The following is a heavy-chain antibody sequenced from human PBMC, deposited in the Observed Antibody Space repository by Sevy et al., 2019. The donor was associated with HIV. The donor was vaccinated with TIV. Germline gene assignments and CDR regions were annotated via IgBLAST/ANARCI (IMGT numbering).Heavy chain of an antibody. V-gene: IGHV4-34*01. D-gene: IGHD6-6*01. J-gene: IGHJ4*02. CDR2: INHSGST. Sequence: SETLSLTCAVYGGSFSGYSWSWIRQPPGKGLEWIGEINHSGSTNYNPSLKSRVTISVDTSKNQFSLKLSSVTAADTAVYYCARTTSIAANLDYWGQGTLVTVSS. CDR3: ARTTSIAANLDY. CDR1: GGSFSGYS.